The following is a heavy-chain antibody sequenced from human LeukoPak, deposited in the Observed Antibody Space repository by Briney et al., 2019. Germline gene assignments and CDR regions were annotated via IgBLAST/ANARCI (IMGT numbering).Heavy chain of an antibody. CDR1: DGSISSATYY. CDR2: FFYTGST. J-gene: IGHJ4*02. CDR3: ARGLGVRGY. V-gene: IGHV4-39*07. D-gene: IGHD3-10*01. Sequence: SETLSLTCTVSDGSISSATYYWAWIRQPPNKGLDWIGSFFYTGSTYYSPSLKSRVTISVDTSKNQFSLKLSSVTAADTAVYYCARGLGVRGYWGQGTLVTVSS.